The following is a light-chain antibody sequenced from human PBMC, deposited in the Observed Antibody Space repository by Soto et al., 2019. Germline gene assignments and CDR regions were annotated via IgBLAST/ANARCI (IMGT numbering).Light chain of an antibody. CDR3: QQSHGIPYT. Sequence: DIQMTQSPSSLSASVGDRVTITCRASQPISTYLNWYQQKPGKAPKLLIYAASSLQSGVPSRFSGSGSGTDFTLTISSLHPEDFAIYYCQQSHGIPYTFGQGTKLEIK. CDR1: QPISTY. J-gene: IGKJ2*01. V-gene: IGKV1-39*01. CDR2: AAS.